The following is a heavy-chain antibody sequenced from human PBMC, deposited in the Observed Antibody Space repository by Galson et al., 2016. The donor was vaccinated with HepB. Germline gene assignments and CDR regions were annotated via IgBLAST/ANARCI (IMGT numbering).Heavy chain of an antibody. V-gene: IGHV1-18*01. CDR2: ISTYSGNT. J-gene: IGHJ6*02. CDR1: GYTFTTHG. CDR3: ARAGNGGVTSLMDV. D-gene: IGHD2-8*02. Sequence: SVKVSCKASGYTFTTHGSSWVRQAPGQGLEWMGWISTYSGNTDYAEKFQGRVTMTTDTSTSTAYMELRSLRSDDTAVYYCARAGNGGVTSLMDVWGQGTTVTVSS.